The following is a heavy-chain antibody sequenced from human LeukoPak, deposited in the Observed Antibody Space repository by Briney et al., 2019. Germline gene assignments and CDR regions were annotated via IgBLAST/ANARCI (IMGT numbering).Heavy chain of an antibody. CDR1: GFTVSSNY. D-gene: IGHD2-8*01. V-gene: IGHV3-53*01. CDR2: IYSGGST. CDR3: ARVGPRLRAFDI. J-gene: IGHJ3*02. Sequence: GGSLRLSCAASGFTVSSNYMSWVRQAPGKGLEWVSVIYSGGSTYYADSVKGRFTISRDNSKNTLYLQMNSPRAEDTAVYYCARVGPRLRAFDIWGQGTMVTVSS.